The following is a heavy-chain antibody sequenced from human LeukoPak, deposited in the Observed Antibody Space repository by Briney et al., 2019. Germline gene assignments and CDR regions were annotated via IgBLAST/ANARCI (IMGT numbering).Heavy chain of an antibody. CDR2: IIPIFGAA. J-gene: IGHJ4*02. V-gene: IGHV1-69*13. Sequence: SVKVSCKASGCTFSSYAMNWVRQAPGQGLEWMGGIIPIFGAANYAQKFQGRVTITADESTSTAYMELSSLRSEDTAVYYCATYYDILTGPFDYWGQGTLVTVSS. CDR1: GCTFSSYA. D-gene: IGHD3-9*01. CDR3: ATYYDILTGPFDY.